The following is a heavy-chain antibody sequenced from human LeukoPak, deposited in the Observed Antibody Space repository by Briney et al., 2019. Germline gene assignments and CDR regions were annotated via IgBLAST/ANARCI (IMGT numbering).Heavy chain of an antibody. D-gene: IGHD2-2*01. CDR3: ASIAVPAAIGYDYGDYILSPFDI. CDR1: GFTFSSYA. V-gene: IGHV3-23*01. J-gene: IGHJ3*02. CDR2: IIGIFGTA. Sequence: GGSLKVSCAASGFTFSSYAISWVRQAPGQGLEWISGIIGIFGTANYAHTVQGRVTITGDDSKNTAYLQMNSLRSEDTDVYYCASIAVPAAIGYDYGDYILSPFDIWGEGTLVT.